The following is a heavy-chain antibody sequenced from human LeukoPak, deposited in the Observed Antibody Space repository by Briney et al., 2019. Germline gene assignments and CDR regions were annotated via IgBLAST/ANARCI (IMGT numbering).Heavy chain of an antibody. CDR3: ARDFFGSSGSPEGFDF. CDR1: GFTFSSYA. J-gene: IGHJ3*01. CDR2: ISGSGGST. D-gene: IGHD3-22*01. V-gene: IGHV3-23*01. Sequence: GGSLRLSCAASGFTFSSYAMSWVRQAPGKGLEWVSAISGSGGSTYYADSVKGRFTISRDNFKNTLYLQMNSLKIEDTAMYYCARDFFGSSGSPEGFDFWGQGTMVTVSS.